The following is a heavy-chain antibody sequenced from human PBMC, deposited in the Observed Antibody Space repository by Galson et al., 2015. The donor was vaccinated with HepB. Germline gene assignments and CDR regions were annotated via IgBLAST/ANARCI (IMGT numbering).Heavy chain of an antibody. Sequence: SLRLSCAASGFTFTTYAMSWARQAPGKGLERVSAISGTGDIIYYADSVKGRFTISRDNSKNTLYLQMNSLRAEDTAVYYCAKRGPHSSGSYSFDYWGQGTLVTVSS. D-gene: IGHD6-19*01. V-gene: IGHV3-23*01. J-gene: IGHJ4*02. CDR2: ISGTGDII. CDR3: AKRGPHSSGSYSFDY. CDR1: GFTFTTYA.